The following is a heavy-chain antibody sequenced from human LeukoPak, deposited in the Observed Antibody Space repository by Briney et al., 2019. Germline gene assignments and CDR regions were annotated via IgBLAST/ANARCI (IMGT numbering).Heavy chain of an antibody. J-gene: IGHJ6*02. CDR3: ASLASYGSGSYYNAGSYYYGMDV. CDR1: GGTFSSYA. CDR2: IIPILGIA. D-gene: IGHD3-10*01. V-gene: IGHV1-69*04. Sequence: SVKVSFKASGGTFSSYAISWVRQAPGQGLEWMGRIIPILGIANYAQKFQGRVTITADKSTSTAYMELSSLRSEDTAVYYCASLASYGSGSYYNAGSYYYGMDVWGQGTTVTVSS.